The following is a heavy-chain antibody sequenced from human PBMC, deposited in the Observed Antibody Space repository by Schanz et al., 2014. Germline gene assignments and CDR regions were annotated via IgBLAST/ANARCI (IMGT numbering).Heavy chain of an antibody. CDR1: GFMFSSYG. CDR2: ISYDGSKK. D-gene: IGHD3-10*01. CDR3: VRVSFDDPRLYRCRDRDIDY. V-gene: IGHV3-33*08. Sequence: QVQLVESGGGVVQPGRSLRLSCAASGFMFSSYGMHWVRQAPGKGLEWVGVISYDGSKKSYADSVKGRFAISRDDAKKTMYLQMNNLRAEDTAVYYCVRVSFDDPRLYRCRDRDIDYWGQGTLVTVSS. J-gene: IGHJ4*02.